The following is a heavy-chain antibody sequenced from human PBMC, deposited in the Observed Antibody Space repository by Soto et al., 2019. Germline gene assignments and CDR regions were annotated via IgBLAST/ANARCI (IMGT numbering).Heavy chain of an antibody. J-gene: IGHJ3*02. CDR3: ARGGRYWSTTRCLPGTFDI. Sequence: SETLSLTCTVSAVSISSYYWRWIRQPPGTGLEWIGYIYYSGSANYDPYLKSRVTITVDTSKYQFSLKPSSVTAAATAVDYCARGGRYWSTTRCLPGTFDIWGQGKMGTV. V-gene: IGHV4-59*01. CDR1: AVSISSYY. D-gene: IGHD2-2*01. CDR2: IYYSGSA.